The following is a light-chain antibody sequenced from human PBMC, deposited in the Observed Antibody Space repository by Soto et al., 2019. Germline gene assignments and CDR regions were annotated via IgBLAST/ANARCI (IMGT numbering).Light chain of an antibody. V-gene: IGKV3-20*01. CDR3: QQYGSSPWT. CDR2: GAS. J-gene: IGKJ1*01. Sequence: EIVLTQSPGTLSLSPGQRATLSCRASQSVSSGYLAWYQQKPGQAPRLLIYGASSRATGIPDRFSGGGSGTDFTLTISRLAPEDFAVYYCQQYGSSPWTFGQGTKVDIK. CDR1: QSVSSGY.